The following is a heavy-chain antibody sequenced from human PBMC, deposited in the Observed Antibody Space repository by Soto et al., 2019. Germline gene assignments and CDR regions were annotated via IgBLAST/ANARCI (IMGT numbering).Heavy chain of an antibody. D-gene: IGHD3-9*01. CDR3: ARDSSGLLFDY. V-gene: IGHV1-69*04. J-gene: IGHJ4*02. CDR2: IIPILGIA. Sequence: AASVKVSCKASGGTFSSYTISWVRQAPGQGLEWMGRIIPILGIANYAQKFQGRVTITADKSTSTAYMELSSLRSEDTAVYYCARDSSGLLFDYWGQGTLVTVSS. CDR1: GGTFSSYT.